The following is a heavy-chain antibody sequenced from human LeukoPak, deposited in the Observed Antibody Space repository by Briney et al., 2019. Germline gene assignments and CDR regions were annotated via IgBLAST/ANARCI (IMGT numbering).Heavy chain of an antibody. Sequence: PSETLSPTCTVSGGSISSYYWSWIRQPPGKGLEWIGEINHSGSTNYNPSLKSRVTISVDTSKNQFSLKLSSVTAADTAVYYCARGLGLLWFGEFDPWGQGTLVTVSS. J-gene: IGHJ5*02. D-gene: IGHD3-10*01. CDR2: INHSGST. CDR3: ARGLGLLWFGEFDP. CDR1: GGSISSYY. V-gene: IGHV4-34*01.